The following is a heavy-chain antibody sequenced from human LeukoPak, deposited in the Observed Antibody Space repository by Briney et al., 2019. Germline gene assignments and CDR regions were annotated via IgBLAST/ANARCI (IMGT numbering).Heavy chain of an antibody. CDR2: MNPNSGNT. J-gene: IGHJ5*02. CDR3: ARDGEYCSGGSCWDWFDP. CDR1: GYTFTSYD. Sequence: ASVKVSCKASGYTFTSYDINWVRQATGQGLEWMGWMNPNSGNTGCAQKFQGRVTMTRNTSISTAYMELSSLRSEDTAVYYCARDGEYCSGGSCWDWFDPWGQGTLVTVSS. V-gene: IGHV1-8*01. D-gene: IGHD2-15*01.